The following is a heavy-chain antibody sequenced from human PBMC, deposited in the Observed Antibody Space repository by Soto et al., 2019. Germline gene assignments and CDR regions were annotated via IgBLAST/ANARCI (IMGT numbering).Heavy chain of an antibody. Sequence: SVKVSCKASGGTFSSYAISWVRQAPGQGLEWMGGIIPIFGTANYAQKFQGRVTITADESTSTAYMELSSLRSEDTAVYYCAKPQINWYYYYGMDVWGQGTTVTVSS. CDR2: IIPIFGTA. D-gene: IGHD3-16*01. CDR1: GGTFSSYA. CDR3: AKPQINWYYYYGMDV. V-gene: IGHV1-69*13. J-gene: IGHJ6*02.